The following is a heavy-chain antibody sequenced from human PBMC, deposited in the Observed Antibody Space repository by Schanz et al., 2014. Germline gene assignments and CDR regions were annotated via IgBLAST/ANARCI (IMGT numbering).Heavy chain of an antibody. CDR1: GFTFSSYA. V-gene: IGHV3-30-3*01. CDR2: ISNDGSIK. Sequence: QVQLVESGGGVVQPGRSLRLSCAAYGFTFSSYAMHWVRQAPGKGLEWVALISNDGSIKYYADSVKGRFTISRDNSKNILYLHMNTLRSEDTAVYYCASGVHVSSLQKGLQFWGRGTLVIVSS. CDR3: ASGVHVSSLQKGLQF. J-gene: IGHJ1*01. D-gene: IGHD3-10*01.